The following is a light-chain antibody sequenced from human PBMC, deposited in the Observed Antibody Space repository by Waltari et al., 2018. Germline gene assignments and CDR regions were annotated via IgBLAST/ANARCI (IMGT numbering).Light chain of an antibody. CDR3: QVWHSGRDPL. CDR2: DDN. J-gene: IGLJ1*01. Sequence: SGLLTQPPSVSAATGKTPAITCGGGMLETTGGHWYQQRPGQAPLLVVYDDNDRPSGIPERLSGSSSGKTATLTITSVEAGDEADYYCQVWHSGRDPLFGAGTKLTVL. CDR1: MLETTG. V-gene: IGLV3-21*03.